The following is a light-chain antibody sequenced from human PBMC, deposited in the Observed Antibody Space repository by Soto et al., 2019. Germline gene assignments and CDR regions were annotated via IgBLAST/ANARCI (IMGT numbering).Light chain of an antibody. V-gene: IGKV1-33*01. CDR1: QDISNF. CDR3: QQYNAYPWT. Sequence: DIQMTQSPSSLSASVGDRVTITCQASQDISNFLNWYQQKPGKSPKLLISDASNLETGVPSRFSGSGSATDFTFTISSLQPDDFATYYCQQYNAYPWTFGPGTKVDI. CDR2: DAS. J-gene: IGKJ1*01.